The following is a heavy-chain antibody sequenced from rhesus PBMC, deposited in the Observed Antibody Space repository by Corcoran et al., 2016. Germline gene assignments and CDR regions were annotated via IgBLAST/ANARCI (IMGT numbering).Heavy chain of an antibody. Sequence: EVQLVQSGAEVKKPGASVKISCKASGYTFTDYYLHWVRQAPGKGLERMGRVDPEDGEAIHAQKCQDRVTITADTSTDTAYMELSSLRSEDTAVYYCATAFSDSWSYWYFDLWGPGTPITISS. V-gene: IGHV1-111*02. CDR1: GYTFTDYY. J-gene: IGHJ2*01. CDR3: ATAFSDSWSYWYFDL. CDR2: VDPEDGEA. D-gene: IGHD6-13*01.